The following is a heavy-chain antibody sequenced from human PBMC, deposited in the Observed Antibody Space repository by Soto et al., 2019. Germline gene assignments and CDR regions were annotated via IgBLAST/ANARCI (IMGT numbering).Heavy chain of an antibody. V-gene: IGHV4-39*01. Sequence: PSETLSLTCTVSGGSISSSSYYWGWIRQPPGKGLEWIGSIYYSGSTYYNPSLKSRVTISVDTSKNQFSLKLSSVTAADTAVYYCARHFLANYYGSGSYPETTYYYYGMDVWGQGTTVTVSS. J-gene: IGHJ6*02. D-gene: IGHD3-10*01. CDR1: GGSISSSSYY. CDR2: IYYSGST. CDR3: ARHFLANYYGSGSYPETTYYYYGMDV.